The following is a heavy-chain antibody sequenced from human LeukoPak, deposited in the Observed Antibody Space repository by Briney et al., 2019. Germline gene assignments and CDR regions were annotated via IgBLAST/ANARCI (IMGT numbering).Heavy chain of an antibody. D-gene: IGHD3-10*01. CDR3: ARDHHPSYYLPDN. CDR1: GFTFSSYW. J-gene: IGHJ4*02. CDR2: IKEDGSEK. V-gene: IGHV3-7*04. Sequence: GGSLRLSCAVSGFTFSSYWMTWVRQAPGQGLEWVASIKEDGSEKYYEDSVKGRFTISRDNAKNSLYLQMNSLRAEDTAVYYCARDHHPSYYLPDNWGQGTLVTVSS.